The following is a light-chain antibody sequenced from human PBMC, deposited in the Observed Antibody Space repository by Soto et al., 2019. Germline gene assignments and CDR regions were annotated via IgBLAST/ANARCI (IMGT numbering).Light chain of an antibody. J-gene: IGKJ3*01. CDR2: GAS. V-gene: IGKV3-20*01. CDR3: QQYGSSLFT. Sequence: EIVVTQSPGTLSLSPGERATLSCRASQSVSRSYLAWYQQKPGQDPRLLIYGASSRATGIPDSFSGSGSGTDFALDISRLEPEDFAVSYCQQYGSSLFTFGPRTKGDIK. CDR1: QSVSRSY.